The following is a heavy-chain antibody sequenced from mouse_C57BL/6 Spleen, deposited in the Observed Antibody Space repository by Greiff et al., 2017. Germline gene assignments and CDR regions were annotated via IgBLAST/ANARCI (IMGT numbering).Heavy chain of an antibody. Sequence: VQLQQSVAELVRPGASVKLSCTASGFNIKNTYMHWVKQRPEQGLEWIGRIVPANGNTKYAPKFQGKATITADTSSNTAYLQLSSLTSEDTAIYYGARGIYYDYDYWYFDVWGTGTTVTVSS. D-gene: IGHD2-4*01. CDR3: ARGIYYDYDYWYFDV. V-gene: IGHV14-3*01. CDR2: IVPANGNT. J-gene: IGHJ1*03. CDR1: GFNIKNTY.